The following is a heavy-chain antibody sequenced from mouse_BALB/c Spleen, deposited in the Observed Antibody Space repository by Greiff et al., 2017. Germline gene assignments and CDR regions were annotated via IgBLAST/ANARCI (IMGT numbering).Heavy chain of an antibody. D-gene: IGHD1-1*01. V-gene: IGHV1-5*01. CDR3: TRSGYYDSYAMDY. Sequence: EVQLQQSGTVLARPGASVKMSCKASGYSFTSYWMHWVKQRPGQGLEWIGAIYPGNSDTSYNQKFKGKAKLTAVTSASTAYMELSSLTNEDSAVYYCTRSGYYDSYAMDYWGQGTSVTVSS. J-gene: IGHJ4*01. CDR1: GYSFTSYW. CDR2: IYPGNSDT.